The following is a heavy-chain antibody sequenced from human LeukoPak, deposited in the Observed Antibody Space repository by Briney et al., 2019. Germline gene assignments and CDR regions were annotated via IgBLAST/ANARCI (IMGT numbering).Heavy chain of an antibody. D-gene: IGHD3-10*01. J-gene: IGHJ4*02. Sequence: GGSLRLSCAASGFTFSSYGMRWVRQAPGKGLEWVAVISYDGSNKYYADSVKGRFTISRDNTKNTLYLQMNSLRAEDTAVYYCARDRGYYYGSGNYSSYFDYWGQGTLVTVSS. CDR1: GFTFSSYG. CDR2: ISYDGSNK. CDR3: ARDRGYYYGSGNYSSYFDY. V-gene: IGHV3-30*03.